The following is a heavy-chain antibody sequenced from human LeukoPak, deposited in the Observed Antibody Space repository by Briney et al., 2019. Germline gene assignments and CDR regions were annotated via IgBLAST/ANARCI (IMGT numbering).Heavy chain of an antibody. CDR3: AELGITMIGGV. D-gene: IGHD3-10*02. Sequence: PGGSLRLSCAASGFTSITYTMNWVRQAPGKGLEWVSSISGTSSYIYYADSVKGRFTISRDNAKNSLYLQMNSLRAEDTAVYYCAELGITMIGGVWGKGTTVTISS. J-gene: IGHJ6*04. CDR2: ISGTSSYI. V-gene: IGHV3-21*01. CDR1: GFTSITYT.